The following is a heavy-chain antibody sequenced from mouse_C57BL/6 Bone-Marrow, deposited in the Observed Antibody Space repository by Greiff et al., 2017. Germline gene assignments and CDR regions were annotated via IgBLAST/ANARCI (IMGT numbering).Heavy chain of an antibody. CDR3: ARPYYSNYWYIDV. D-gene: IGHD2-5*01. J-gene: IGHJ1*03. CDR1: GYTFTSYW. Sequence: VQLQQPGAELVKPGASVTMSCKASGYTFTSYWITWVKQRPGQGLEWIGDIYPGSGSTNYNEKVKSKATLTVDTSSSTAYMQLSSLTSEDSAVYYCARPYYSNYWYIDVWGTGTTVTVSS. CDR2: IYPGSGST. V-gene: IGHV1-55*01.